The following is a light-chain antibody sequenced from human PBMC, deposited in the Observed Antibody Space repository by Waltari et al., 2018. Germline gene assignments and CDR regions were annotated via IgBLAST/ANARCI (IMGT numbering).Light chain of an antibody. CDR1: QSINNW. Sequence: DIQMTQSPSTLSASVGDRVTITCRASQSINNWLGWYQQRPGKAPKLLIYKASTLQSGVPSRFSGSGSGTEFTLTISSLQPDDFATYYCQQYNSYATFGQGTKVEIK. V-gene: IGKV1-5*03. CDR3: QQYNSYAT. J-gene: IGKJ2*01. CDR2: KAS.